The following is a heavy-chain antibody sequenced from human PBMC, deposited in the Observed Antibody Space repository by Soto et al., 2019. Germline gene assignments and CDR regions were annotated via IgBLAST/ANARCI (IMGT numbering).Heavy chain of an antibody. CDR2: IWHDRSNK. V-gene: IGHV3-33*01. J-gene: IGHJ6*02. D-gene: IGHD4-4*01. CDR3: ARDLDYCNYADYYYYGMDV. Sequence: QVQLVESGGGVVQPGRSLRLSCAASGFTFSSYGMHWVRQAPGKGLEWVAVIWHDRSNKYYADSVKDRFTISRDNSKNTLYVQMYSLRAEDTAVYYWARDLDYCNYADYYYYGMDVWGQGTTVTVSS. CDR1: GFTFSSYG.